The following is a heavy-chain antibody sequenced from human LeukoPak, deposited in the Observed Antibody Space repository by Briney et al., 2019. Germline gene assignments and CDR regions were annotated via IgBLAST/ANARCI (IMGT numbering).Heavy chain of an antibody. CDR2: ISGSGGST. V-gene: IGHV3-23*01. CDR3: AKDPYYGSGTTYYYYMDV. CDR1: GFTFSSYA. J-gene: IGHJ6*03. Sequence: GGSLRLSCAASGFTFSSYAMSWVRQAPGKGLEWVSAISGSGGSTYYADSVKGRFTISRDNSKNTLYLQMNSLRAEDTAVYYCAKDPYYGSGTTYYYYMDVWGKGTMVTVSS. D-gene: IGHD3-10*01.